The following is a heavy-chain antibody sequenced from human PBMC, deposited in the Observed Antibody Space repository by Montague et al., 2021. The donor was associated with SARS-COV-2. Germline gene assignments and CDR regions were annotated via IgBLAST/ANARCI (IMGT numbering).Heavy chain of an antibody. V-gene: IGHV6-1*01. D-gene: IGHD4-17*01. CDR2: TNYRSKWTS. CDR3: VRDTGSAQAGFDA. J-gene: IGHJ4*02. Sequence: CAISGDSVWSNTAAWNWIRQSPSGGLGWLGRTNYRSKWTSGYATSVEGRISIDPDTSKNQFFLHLRSVTPEDTGVYYCVRDTGSAQAGFDAWGQGTLVTVSS. CDR1: GDSVWSNTAA.